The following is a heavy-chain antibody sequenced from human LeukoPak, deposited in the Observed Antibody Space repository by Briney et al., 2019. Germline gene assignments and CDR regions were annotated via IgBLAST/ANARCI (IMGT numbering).Heavy chain of an antibody. V-gene: IGHV4-59*08. Sequence: SETLSLTCTVSGGSISSHYWTWFRQPPGKGLEWIGCVYYKGSTNYNPSLKSRVTISINTSKNQFSLRLSSVTAADTAVYYCARQSFAPFQVGPETPIESWGQGTLVTVSS. CDR1: GGSISSHY. CDR2: VYYKGST. D-gene: IGHD1-26*01. J-gene: IGHJ4*02. CDR3: ARQSFAPFQVGPETPIES.